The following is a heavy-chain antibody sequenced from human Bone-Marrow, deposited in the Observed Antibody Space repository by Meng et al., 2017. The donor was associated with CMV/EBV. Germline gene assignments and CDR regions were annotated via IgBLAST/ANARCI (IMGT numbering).Heavy chain of an antibody. CDR1: GFTFGDYA. CDR2: IRSKTFGGTT. V-gene: IGHV3-49*04. Sequence: GESLKISCSASGFTFGDYALTWVRQAPGKGLEWVGFIRSKTFGGTTAYAASVKGRCIISRDDSKTIAYLQRNSLKTEDTALYYCTTSYDSRGYYPGYVPYWGQGTLVTVSS. CDR3: TTSYDSRGYYPGYVPY. J-gene: IGHJ1*01. D-gene: IGHD3-22*01.